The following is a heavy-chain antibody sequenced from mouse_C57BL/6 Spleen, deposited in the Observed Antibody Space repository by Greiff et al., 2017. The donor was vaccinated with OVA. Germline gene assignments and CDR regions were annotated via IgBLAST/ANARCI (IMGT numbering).Heavy chain of an antibody. J-gene: IGHJ2*01. V-gene: IGHV1-4*01. D-gene: IGHD1-1*01. CDR1: GYTFTSYT. CDR2: INPSSGYT. CDR3: AITTVVAPYFDY. Sequence: LVESGAELARPGASVKMSCKASGYTFTSYTMHWVKQRPGQGLEWIGYINPSSGYTKYNQKFKDKATLTADKSSSTAYMQLSSLTSEDSAVYYCAITTVVAPYFDYWGQGTTLTVSS.